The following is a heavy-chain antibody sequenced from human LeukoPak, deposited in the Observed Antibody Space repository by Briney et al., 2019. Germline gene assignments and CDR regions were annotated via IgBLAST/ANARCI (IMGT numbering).Heavy chain of an antibody. D-gene: IGHD2-2*01. CDR1: GYTFTGYY. V-gene: IGHV1-2*02. Sequence: ASVKVSCMASGYTFTGYYMHWVRQAPGQGLEWMGWINPNSGGTNYAQKFQGRVTMTRDTSISTAYMELSRLRSDDTAVYYCARGYCSSTSCGPDYWGQGTLVTVSS. CDR3: ARGYCSSTSCGPDY. CDR2: INPNSGGT. J-gene: IGHJ4*02.